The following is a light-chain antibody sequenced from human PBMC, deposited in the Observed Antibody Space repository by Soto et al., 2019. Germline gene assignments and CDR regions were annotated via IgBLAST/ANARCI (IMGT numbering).Light chain of an antibody. J-gene: IGKJ1*01. CDR1: QSVSSSY. Sequence: EIVLTQSPGHLSLSPGERATLSCRASQSVSSSYLAWYQQKPGQPPRLLIYGASSRATGISDRFSGSGSGTDFTLTISRLEPEDFAVYYCQQYGSSPQTFGQGTEVEIK. V-gene: IGKV3-20*01. CDR3: QQYGSSPQT. CDR2: GAS.